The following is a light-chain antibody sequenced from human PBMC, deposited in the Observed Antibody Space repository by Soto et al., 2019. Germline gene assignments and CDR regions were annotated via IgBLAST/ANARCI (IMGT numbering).Light chain of an antibody. CDR3: SSYTSSSTVI. V-gene: IGLV2-14*01. CDR1: SSDVGGYNY. Sequence: QSVLTQPASVSGSPGQSITISCTGTSSDVGGYNYVSWYQQYLGKAPKLMIYEVSNRPSGVSNRFSGSKSGNTASLTISGLQAEDEADYYCSSYTSSSTVIFGGGTKVTVL. CDR2: EVS. J-gene: IGLJ2*01.